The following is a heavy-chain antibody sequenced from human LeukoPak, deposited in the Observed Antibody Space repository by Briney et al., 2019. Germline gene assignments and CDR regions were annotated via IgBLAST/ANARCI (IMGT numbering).Heavy chain of an antibody. J-gene: IGHJ4*02. CDR3: ARGIAAAGIRNFDY. CDR2: IYYSGST. V-gene: IGHV4-39*07. CDR1: GVSISSSSYY. D-gene: IGHD6-13*01. Sequence: SETLSLTCTVSGVSISSSSYYWGWIRQPPGKGLEWMARIYYSGSTYYNPSLKSRVTISVDTSKNQLSLKLSSVTAADTAVYYCARGIAAAGIRNFDYWGQGTLVTVSS.